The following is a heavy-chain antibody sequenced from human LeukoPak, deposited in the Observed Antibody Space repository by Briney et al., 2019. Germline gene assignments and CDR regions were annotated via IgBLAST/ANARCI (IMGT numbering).Heavy chain of an antibody. J-gene: IGHJ5*02. D-gene: IGHD1-14*01. CDR2: IYYSGST. CDR1: GGSISSGGYY. Sequence: PSETLSLTRTVSGGSISSGGYYWSWIRQHPGKGLEWIGYIYYSGSTYYNPSLKSRVTISVDTSKNQFSLKLSSVTAADTAVYYCARGPHHRDWFDPWGQGTLVTVSS. CDR3: ARGPHHRDWFDP. V-gene: IGHV4-31*03.